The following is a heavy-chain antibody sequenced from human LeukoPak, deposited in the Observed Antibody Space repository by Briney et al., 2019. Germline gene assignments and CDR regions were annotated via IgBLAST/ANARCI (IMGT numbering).Heavy chain of an antibody. CDR2: IYYSGST. J-gene: IGHJ4*02. Sequence: KPSETLSLTGTASGGSISSYYWSWIRQPPGKGLEWIGYIYYSGSTNYNPSLKSRVTISVDTSKNQFSLKLSSVTAADTAVYYCARQARNFDYWGQGTLVTVSS. V-gene: IGHV4-59*08. CDR1: GGSISSYY. CDR3: ARQARNFDY.